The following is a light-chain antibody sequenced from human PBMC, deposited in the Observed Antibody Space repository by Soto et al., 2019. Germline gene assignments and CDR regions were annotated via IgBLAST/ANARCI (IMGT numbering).Light chain of an antibody. CDR1: SSNVGKNF. V-gene: IGLV1-51*01. J-gene: IGLJ2*01. CDR2: DNQ. CDR3: GTWDSSLSVGVV. Sequence: QSVLTQPPSVSAAPGQRVTISCSGSSSNVGKNFVSWYQHVPGRAPKLVIYDNQKRPSGVPDRFPGSKSGTSANLDISGLQTGDEADYYCGTWDSSLSVGVVFGGGTKLTVL.